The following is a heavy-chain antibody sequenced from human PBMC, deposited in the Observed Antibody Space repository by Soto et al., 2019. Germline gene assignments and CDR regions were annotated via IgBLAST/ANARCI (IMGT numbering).Heavy chain of an antibody. J-gene: IGHJ5*02. CDR3: ARDRANPNFWFDP. CDR1: GYTFTGYY. CDR2: INPNSGGT. D-gene: IGHD1-7*01. V-gene: IGHV1-2*02. Sequence: QVPLVQSGAEVKKPGASVKVSCKASGYTFTGYYMHWVPQAPGQGLEWMGWINPNSGGTNYAQKFQGRVTMTRDTSLSTAYMELSRLRSDDTAVYYCARDRANPNFWFDPWGQGTLVTVSS.